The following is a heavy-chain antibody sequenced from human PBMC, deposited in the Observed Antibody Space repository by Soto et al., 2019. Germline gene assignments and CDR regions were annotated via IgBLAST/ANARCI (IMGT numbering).Heavy chain of an antibody. CDR3: STWGRNGWYTGFF. CDR2: MNPNSGRT. V-gene: IGHV1-8*01. D-gene: IGHD6-19*01. J-gene: IGHJ4*02. Sequence: SGAEVKTPGASVKVSCKASGYTFTDYDINWVRQAPGQGLEWVGRMNPNSGRTDYAQKFQARVTMTRDTSISTAYLELSSLGYEDTAVFYCSTWGRNGWYTGFFWGQGTLVTVAS. CDR1: GYTFTDYD.